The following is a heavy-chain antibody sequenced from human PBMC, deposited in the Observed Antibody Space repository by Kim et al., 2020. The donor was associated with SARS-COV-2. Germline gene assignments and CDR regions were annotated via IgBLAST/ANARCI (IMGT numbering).Heavy chain of an antibody. CDR3: ASLVTTLTHDAFDI. V-gene: IGHV3-21*01. J-gene: IGHJ3*02. Sequence: ADSVKGRFTISRDNTKNSLYLQKNSLRTEDTAVYYCASLVTTLTHDAFDIWGQGKMVTVSS. D-gene: IGHD4-17*01.